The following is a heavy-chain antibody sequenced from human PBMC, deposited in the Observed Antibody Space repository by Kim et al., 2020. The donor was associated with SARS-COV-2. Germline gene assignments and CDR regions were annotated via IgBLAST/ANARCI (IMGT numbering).Heavy chain of an antibody. J-gene: IGHJ6*02. V-gene: IGHV5-10-1*01. D-gene: IGHD4-17*01. CDR3: ARRLLSWTTHVEDDYYYGMDV. CDR2: IDPSDSYT. CDR1: GYSFTSYW. Sequence: GESLKISCKGSGYSFTSYWISWVRQMPGKGLEWMGRIDPSDSYTNYSPSFQGHVTISADKSISTAYLQWSSLKASDTAMYYCARRLLSWTTHVEDDYYYGMDVWGQGTTVTVSS.